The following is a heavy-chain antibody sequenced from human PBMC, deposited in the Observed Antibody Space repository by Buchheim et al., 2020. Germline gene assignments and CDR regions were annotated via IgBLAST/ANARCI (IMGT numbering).Heavy chain of an antibody. V-gene: IGHV3-30-3*01. D-gene: IGHD3-3*01. J-gene: IGHJ4*02. CDR3: ARASGYLDY. Sequence: QVQLVESGGGVVQPGRSLRLSCAASGFTFSSYAMHWVRQAPGKGLEWVAVISYDGSNKYYADSMKGRFTISRDNSKNTLYLQMNSLRAEDTAVYYCARASGYLDYWGQGTL. CDR1: GFTFSSYA. CDR2: ISYDGSNK.